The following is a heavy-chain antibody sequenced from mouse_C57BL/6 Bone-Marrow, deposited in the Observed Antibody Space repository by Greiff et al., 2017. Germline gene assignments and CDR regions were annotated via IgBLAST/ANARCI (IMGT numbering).Heavy chain of an antibody. V-gene: IGHV1-18*01. CDR3: ARGPHYYGSSHYFDY. J-gene: IGHJ2*01. D-gene: IGHD1-1*01. CDR1: GYTFTDYN. Sequence: VQLKQSGPELVKPGASVKIPCKASGYTFTDYNMDWVKQSHGKSLEWIGDINPNNGGTIYNQKFKGKATLTVDKSSSTAYMELRSLTSEDTAVYYCARGPHYYGSSHYFDYWGQGTTLTVSS. CDR2: INPNNGGT.